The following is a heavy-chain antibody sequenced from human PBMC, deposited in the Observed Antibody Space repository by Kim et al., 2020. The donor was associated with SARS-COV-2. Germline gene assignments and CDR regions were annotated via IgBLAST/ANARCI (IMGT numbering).Heavy chain of an antibody. CDR1: GFTFSSYY. Sequence: GGSLRLSCAASGFTFSSYYMSWVRQAPGKGLEWVSIISSRTGNLIYYADSVKGRFTISRDNSKNMVYMQMNSLRAEDTAVYYCAKKYTSDWRAFDFWGQ. V-gene: IGHV3-23*05. CDR2: ISSRTGNLI. CDR3: AKKYTSDWRAFDF. J-gene: IGHJ3*01. D-gene: IGHD6-25*01.